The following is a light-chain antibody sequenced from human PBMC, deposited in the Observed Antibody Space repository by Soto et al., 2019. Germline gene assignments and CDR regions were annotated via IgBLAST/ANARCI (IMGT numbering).Light chain of an antibody. CDR2: AAS. V-gene: IGKV1-8*01. CDR3: QQYYSYPHI. CDR1: QGISSY. Sequence: AIRMTQSPSSFSASTGDRVTITCRASQGISSYLAWYQQKPGKAPKLLIYAASTLQSGVPSRFSGSGSGTDFTLSIRCLQSEDFATYSCQQYYSYPHIFGQGTKLEIK. J-gene: IGKJ2*01.